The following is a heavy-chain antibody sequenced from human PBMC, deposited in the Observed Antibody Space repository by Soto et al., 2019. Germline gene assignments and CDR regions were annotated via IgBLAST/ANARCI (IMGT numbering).Heavy chain of an antibody. CDR1: GFTFSDYY. D-gene: IGHD6-13*01. V-gene: IGHV3-11*05. CDR3: ARGRGAAADYVDF. Sequence: QVQLVESGGGLVKPGGSLRLSCAVSGFTFSDYYMTWLRQAPGKGLEWVSYISSSTSHTNYADSVKGRFTISRDNAKNSLFLQMNILRAEDTAVYYCARGRGAAADYVDFWGQGTLVTVSS. CDR2: ISSSTSHT. J-gene: IGHJ4*02.